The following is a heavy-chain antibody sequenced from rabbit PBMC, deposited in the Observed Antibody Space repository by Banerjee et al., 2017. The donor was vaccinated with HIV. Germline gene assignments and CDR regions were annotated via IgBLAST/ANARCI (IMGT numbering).Heavy chain of an antibody. V-gene: IGHV1S7*01. J-gene: IGHJ4*01. CDR1: GFDFSSYY. D-gene: IGHD4-1*01. CDR3: ARVFYYNLGWGLDL. Sequence: QLKESGGGLVQPGGSLKLSCKASGFDFSSYYISWVRQAPGKGLEWIGYIDPVFGSTYYASWVNGRFTISSHNAQNTLYLQLNSLTAADTATYFCARVFYYNLGWGLDLWGPGTLVTVS. CDR2: IDPVFGST.